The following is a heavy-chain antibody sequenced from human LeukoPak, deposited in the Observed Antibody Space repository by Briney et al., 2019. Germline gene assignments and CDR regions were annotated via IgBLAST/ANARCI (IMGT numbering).Heavy chain of an antibody. CDR1: GGSINNHAYY. V-gene: IGHV4-39*01. CDR3: ARLAALAGHRGAFDF. Sequence: SETLSLTCSVSGGSINNHAYYWDWIRQPPGQGLEWTGTVYYTGNTYYNPSLRSRVTISVDTSKNQFSLHLDSVTAADTAVYFCARLAALAGHRGAFDFWGQGTMVTVSS. D-gene: IGHD6-19*01. CDR2: VYYTGNT. J-gene: IGHJ3*01.